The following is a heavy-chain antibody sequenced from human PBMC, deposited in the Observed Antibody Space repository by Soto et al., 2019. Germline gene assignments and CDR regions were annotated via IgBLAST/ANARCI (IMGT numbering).Heavy chain of an antibody. D-gene: IGHD6-13*01. CDR3: ARRGESGSWSSDYYFYMDV. CDR1: GGTFSSYA. V-gene: IGHV1-69*01. CDR2: MIPVFGST. J-gene: IGHJ6*02. Sequence: QVQLVQSGAEVKKPGSSVTVSCKASGGTFSSYAISWVRQAPGQGLEWMAGMIPVFGSTHYTKKFQGRVTVTADESTSTAYLEVSSLRSEDTAVYYCARRGESGSWSSDYYFYMDVWGQGTTVIVSS.